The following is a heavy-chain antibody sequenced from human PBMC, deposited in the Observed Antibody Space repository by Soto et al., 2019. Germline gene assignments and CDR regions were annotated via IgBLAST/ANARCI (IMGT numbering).Heavy chain of an antibody. J-gene: IGHJ4*02. D-gene: IGHD1-1*01. V-gene: IGHV3-23*01. Sequence: GGSLRLSCAASGFSFSSYAMGWVRQAPGKGLEWVSGISGSGGNTYYADSVKGRFTISRDNSKNTLYLQMNSLRAEDTAVYYCAKLRYNWNDPYYFDHWGQGTVVTVSS. CDR2: ISGSGGNT. CDR3: AKLRYNWNDPYYFDH. CDR1: GFSFSSYA.